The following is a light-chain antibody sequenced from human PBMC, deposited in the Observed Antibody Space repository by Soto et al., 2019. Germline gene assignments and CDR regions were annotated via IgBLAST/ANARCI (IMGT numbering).Light chain of an antibody. Sequence: QSVLTQPPSVSGAPGQRVTISCTGSSSNIGAGYDVNWYQQLPETAPKLLIFGDSNRPSGVPDRFSGSKSGTSASLVITGLQADDEAVYYCQSNDNGLSGSDVFGTGTKLTVL. CDR2: GDS. V-gene: IGLV1-40*01. CDR1: SSNIGAGYD. CDR3: QSNDNGLSGSDV. J-gene: IGLJ1*01.